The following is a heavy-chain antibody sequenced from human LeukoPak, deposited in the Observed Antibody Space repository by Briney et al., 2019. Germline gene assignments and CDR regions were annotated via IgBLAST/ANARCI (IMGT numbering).Heavy chain of an antibody. V-gene: IGHV4-59*01. D-gene: IGHD4-23*01. Sequence: PSETLSLTCTVSGGSNSSYYWSWIRQPPGKGLEWIGYIYYSGSTNYNPSLKSRVTISVDTSKNQFSLKLSSVSAADTAVYYCARGMTTVVSPDYWGQGTLVTVSS. CDR1: GGSNSSYY. CDR2: IYYSGST. J-gene: IGHJ4*02. CDR3: ARGMTTVVSPDY.